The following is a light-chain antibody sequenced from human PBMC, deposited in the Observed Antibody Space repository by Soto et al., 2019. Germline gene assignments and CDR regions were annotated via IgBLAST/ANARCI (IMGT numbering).Light chain of an antibody. CDR2: LNRDGSH. J-gene: IGLJ2*01. CDR1: RGHSSYA. Sequence: QPVLTQSPSASASLVASVKLTCTLSRGHSSYAIAWHQQQPEKGPRYLMNLNRDGSHSKWDGIPDRFAGSSSGAERYLTISWLQAEDEVDYYWQTCGTGIPNVVFVGGTTLNVL. V-gene: IGLV4-69*01. CDR3: QTCGTGIPNVV.